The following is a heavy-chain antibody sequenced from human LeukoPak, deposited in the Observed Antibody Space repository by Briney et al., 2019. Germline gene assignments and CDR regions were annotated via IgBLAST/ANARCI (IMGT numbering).Heavy chain of an antibody. CDR3: ARGGGYYPIDY. V-gene: IGHV3-23*01. J-gene: IGHJ4*02. CDR1: RFTFSSSA. Sequence: GGSLRLSCAASRFTFSSSAMSWVRQVPGKGLEWVSVLYSDGRTYYADSVKGRFTISRDTSKNTLYLQVNSLRAEDTAVYYCARGGGYYPIDYWGQGTLVTVSS. D-gene: IGHD2-15*01. CDR2: LYSDGRT.